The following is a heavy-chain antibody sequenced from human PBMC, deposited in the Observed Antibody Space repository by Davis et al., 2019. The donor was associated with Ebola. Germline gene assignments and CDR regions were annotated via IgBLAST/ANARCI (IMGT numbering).Heavy chain of an antibody. D-gene: IGHD3-3*01. V-gene: IGHV4-59*01. Sequence: SETLSLTCTVSGASISRDYWSWIRQPPGKGLEWIGYIYYSGSANYNPSLKSRVTISVDTSKNQFSLKLNSVTAADTAVYYCAREGGYYFDYWGQGTLVTVSS. J-gene: IGHJ4*02. CDR1: GASISRDY. CDR2: IYYSGSA. CDR3: AREGGYYFDY.